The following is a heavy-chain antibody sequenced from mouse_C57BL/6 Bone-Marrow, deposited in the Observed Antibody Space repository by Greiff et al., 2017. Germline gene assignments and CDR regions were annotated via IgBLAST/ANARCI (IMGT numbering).Heavy chain of an antibody. CDR3: ARERLSGYFDV. CDR1: GYTFTSYW. Sequence: QVQLQQPGAELVMPGASVKLSCTASGYTFTSYWMHWVKQRPGQGLEWIGEIDPSDSYTNYNQKFKGKSTLTVDKSSSTAYMQLSSLTSEDSAVYYCARERLSGYFDVWGTGTTVTVSS. J-gene: IGHJ1*03. D-gene: IGHD2-2*01. V-gene: IGHV1-69*01. CDR2: IDPSDSYT.